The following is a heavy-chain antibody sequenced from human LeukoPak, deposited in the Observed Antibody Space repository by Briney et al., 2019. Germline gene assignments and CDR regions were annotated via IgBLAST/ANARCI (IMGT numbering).Heavy chain of an antibody. CDR2: VNTYSVNP. D-gene: IGHD6-19*01. CDR3: ASSHIAVTGTPLGY. V-gene: IGHV7-4-1*02. Sequence: ASVKVSCKASGYTLTTYAVNWVRQAPGQGLEWLGWVNTYSVNPTYAQDFTGRFVLSLYTSVSTAYLQISSLKPEDTAVYYCASSHIAVTGTPLGYWGQGTLVTVSS. J-gene: IGHJ4*02. CDR1: GYTLTTYA.